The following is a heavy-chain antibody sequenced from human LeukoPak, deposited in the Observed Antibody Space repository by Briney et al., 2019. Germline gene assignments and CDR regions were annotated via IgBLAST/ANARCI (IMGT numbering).Heavy chain of an antibody. CDR3: ATYCRGTSCYEFAYDI. V-gene: IGHV4-39*01. Sequence: SPETLSLTCTVSGGSISTNNYYWGWIRQPPGKGLERIGSIYYTGSTYYNPSLMGRVTISVDTSKNQYSLKLNSVTAADTAVYYCATYCRGTSCYEFAYDIWGQGTMVTVSS. D-gene: IGHD2-2*01. J-gene: IGHJ3*02. CDR2: IYYTGST. CDR1: GGSISTNNYY.